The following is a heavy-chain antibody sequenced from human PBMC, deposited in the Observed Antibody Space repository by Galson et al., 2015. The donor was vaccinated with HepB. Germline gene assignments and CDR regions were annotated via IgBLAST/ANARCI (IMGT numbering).Heavy chain of an antibody. CDR1: GFTVSSNY. J-gene: IGHJ5*02. Sequence: SLRLSCAASGFTVSSNYMSWVRQAPGKGLEWVSVIYSGGSTYYADSVKGRSTISSHNSKNTLYLQMNSLRADDTAVYYCAGARFSSGSLTWGQGTLVTVSS. D-gene: IGHD6-19*01. V-gene: IGHV3-53*04. CDR2: IYSGGST. CDR3: AGARFSSGSLT.